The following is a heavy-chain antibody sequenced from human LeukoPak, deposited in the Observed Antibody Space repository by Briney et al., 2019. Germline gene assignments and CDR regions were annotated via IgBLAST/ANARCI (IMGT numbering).Heavy chain of an antibody. CDR1: GGSISSDGYY. Sequence: SQTLSLTCTVSGGSISSDGYYWSWIRQPPGKGLEWIGSFYYTGSTFYSPSLKSRVTISVDTSKNQFSLKLSSVTAADTAVYYCARRSGTYHAFDIWGQGTMVTVSS. D-gene: IGHD1-26*01. J-gene: IGHJ3*02. CDR2: FYYTGST. CDR3: ARRSGTYHAFDI. V-gene: IGHV4-39*01.